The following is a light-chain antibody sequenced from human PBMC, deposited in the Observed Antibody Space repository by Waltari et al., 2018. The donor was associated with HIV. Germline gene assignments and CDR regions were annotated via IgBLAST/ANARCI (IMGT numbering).Light chain of an antibody. Sequence: GSPGQSVTISCTGTSSDVGGYNYVSWYQQHPGKAPKLMIYDVSKRPSGVPDRFSGSKSGNTASLTVSGLQAEDEADYYCSSYAGRNNVVFGGGTKVTVL. J-gene: IGLJ2*01. V-gene: IGLV2-8*01. CDR1: SSDVGGYNY. CDR3: SSYAGRNNVV. CDR2: DVS.